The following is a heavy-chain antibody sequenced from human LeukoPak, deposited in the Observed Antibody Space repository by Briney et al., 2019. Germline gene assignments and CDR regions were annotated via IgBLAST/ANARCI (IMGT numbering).Heavy chain of an antibody. Sequence: PSETLSLTCAVSGYSIYSAYYWGWIRQPPGKGLEWIGSISDSWNTYYNPSLKSRVTISVDTSKNQFSLKLSSVTAADTAVYYCARQDYCSGGSCYDYWGQGTLVTVSS. V-gene: IGHV4-38-2*01. D-gene: IGHD2-15*01. CDR1: GYSIYSAYY. J-gene: IGHJ4*02. CDR2: ISDSWNT. CDR3: ARQDYCSGGSCYDY.